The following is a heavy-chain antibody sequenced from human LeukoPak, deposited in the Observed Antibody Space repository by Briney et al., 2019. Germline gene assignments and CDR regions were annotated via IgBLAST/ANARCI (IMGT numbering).Heavy chain of an antibody. D-gene: IGHD6-13*01. CDR2: INQDGSEK. CDR1: GFTFSNFW. J-gene: IGHJ4*02. Sequence: GGSLRLSCAASGFTFSNFWMNWVRQTPGKGLEWVANINQDGSEKYYVDSVKGRFTISRDNAKNSLYLQMNSLRAEDTAVYCCARSPTYSSSWYGDYFDYWGQGTLVTVSS. V-gene: IGHV3-7*03. CDR3: ARSPTYSSSWYGDYFDY.